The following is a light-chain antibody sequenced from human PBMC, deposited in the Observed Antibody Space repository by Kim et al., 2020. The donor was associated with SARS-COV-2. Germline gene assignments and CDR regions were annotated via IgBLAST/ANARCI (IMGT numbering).Light chain of an antibody. CDR1: SLRSYY. V-gene: IGLV3-19*01. J-gene: IGLJ1*01. CDR2: GKN. Sequence: SSELTQDPAVSVALGQTVRITCQGDSLRSYYASWYQQKPGQAPVLVIYGKNNRPSGISDRFSGSSSGNTASLTITGAQAEDEADYYCNSRDSSGNHYVFG. CDR3: NSRDSSGNHYV.